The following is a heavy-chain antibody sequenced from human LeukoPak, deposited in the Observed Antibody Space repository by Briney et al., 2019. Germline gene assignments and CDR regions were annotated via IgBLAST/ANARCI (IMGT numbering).Heavy chain of an antibody. CDR1: GFSLGTSEVA. V-gene: IGHV2-5*01. CDR3: ARRLWFGDLSHFDY. CDR2: IYWNDDK. J-gene: IGHJ4*02. Sequence: SGPTLVKPTQTLTLTCSFSGFSLGTSEVAVGWIRQPPGKALEWLALIYWNDDKRYRPSLQSRLTLTKDTSKNQVVLTMTNMDPVDTATYYCARRLWFGDLSHFDYWGQGTVVTVGS. D-gene: IGHD3-10*01.